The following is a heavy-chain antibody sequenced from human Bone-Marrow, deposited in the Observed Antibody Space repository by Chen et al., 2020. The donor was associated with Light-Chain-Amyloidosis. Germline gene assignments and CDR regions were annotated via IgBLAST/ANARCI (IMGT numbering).Heavy chain of an antibody. D-gene: IGHD2-15*01. J-gene: IGHJ6*02. Sequence: QVQLVESGGGVVQPGRSLSPSSAASGFPFSSITMHWDRQAPGKGLEWMAVISYDGSHTYYAESVKGRFTISRDNSKNTLYLQMNSLRADDTAVYHCASIVVVDYGLDVWGQGTTVIVSS. CDR3: ASIVVVDYGLDV. CDR2: ISYDGSHT. V-gene: IGHV3-30*04. CDR1: GFPFSSIT.